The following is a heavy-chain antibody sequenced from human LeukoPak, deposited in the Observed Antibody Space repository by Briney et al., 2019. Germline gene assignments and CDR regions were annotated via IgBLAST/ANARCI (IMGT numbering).Heavy chain of an antibody. Sequence: GGSLRLSCAASGFTFSSYAMNWVRQAPGKGLEWVSYISSSGSTIYYADSVKGRFTISRDNAKNSLYLQMNSLRAEDTAVYYGARSSVGSSWLTPYYFDYWGQGTLVTVSS. V-gene: IGHV3-48*03. J-gene: IGHJ4*02. CDR3: ARSSVGSSWLTPYYFDY. D-gene: IGHD6-13*01. CDR1: GFTFSSYA. CDR2: ISSSGSTI.